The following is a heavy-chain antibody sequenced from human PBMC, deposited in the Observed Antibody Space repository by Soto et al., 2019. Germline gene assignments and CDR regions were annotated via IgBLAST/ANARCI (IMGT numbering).Heavy chain of an antibody. D-gene: IGHD3-10*01. CDR2: ISWNSGSI. J-gene: IGHJ3*02. V-gene: IGHV3-9*01. Sequence: GGSLRLSCAASGFTFDDYAMHWVRQAPGKGLEWVSGISWNSGSIGYADSVKGRFTISRDNAKNSLYLQMNSLRAEDTALYYCAKDILLWFGELLSGGAFDIWGQGTMVTVSS. CDR1: GFTFDDYA. CDR3: AKDILLWFGELLSGGAFDI.